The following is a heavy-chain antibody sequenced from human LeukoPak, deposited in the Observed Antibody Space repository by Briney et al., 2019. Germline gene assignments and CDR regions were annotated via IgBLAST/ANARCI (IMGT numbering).Heavy chain of an antibody. CDR1: GFTVSSSY. CDR2: IYSGGGT. CDR3: ARVDIVPTIPYDY. V-gene: IGHV3-66*01. Sequence: PGGSLRLSCAASGFTVSSSYMNWVRQAPGKGLEWVSLIYSGGGTYYADSVKGRFTISRDNAKNTLYLQMNSLRAEDTAVYYCARVDIVPTIPYDYWGQGTLVTVSS. J-gene: IGHJ4*02. D-gene: IGHD5-12*01.